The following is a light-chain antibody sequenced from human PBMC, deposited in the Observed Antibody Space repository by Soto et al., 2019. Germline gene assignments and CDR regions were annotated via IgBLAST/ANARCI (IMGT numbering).Light chain of an antibody. CDR3: NSYGGTNNYVV. CDR1: SSDVGGYNY. J-gene: IGLJ2*01. Sequence: QSALTQPPSASGSPGQSVTISCTGTSSDVGGYNYVSWYRQHPGKAPQLIIYDVNKRPSGVPDRFSGSKSGNTASLTVSGLQAGDGADYFCNSYGGTNNYVVFGGGTKLTVL. V-gene: IGLV2-8*01. CDR2: DVN.